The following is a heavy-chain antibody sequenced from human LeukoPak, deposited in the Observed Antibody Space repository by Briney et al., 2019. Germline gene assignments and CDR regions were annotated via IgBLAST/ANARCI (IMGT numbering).Heavy chain of an antibody. CDR1: GGSISSYY. V-gene: IGHV4-30-4*01. Sequence: SETLSLTCTVSGGSISSYYWSWIRQPPGKGLEWIGYIYYSGSTYYNPSLKSRVTISVDTSKNQFSLKLSSVTAADTAVYYCARDVVGGIDYWGQGTLVTVSS. D-gene: IGHD2-15*01. CDR2: IYYSGST. J-gene: IGHJ4*02. CDR3: ARDVVGGIDY.